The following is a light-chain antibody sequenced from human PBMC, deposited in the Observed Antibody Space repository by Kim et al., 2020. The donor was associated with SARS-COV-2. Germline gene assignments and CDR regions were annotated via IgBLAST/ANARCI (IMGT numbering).Light chain of an antibody. CDR1: SLRTYF. V-gene: IGLV3-19*01. CDR3: NSRDSSGNLV. J-gene: IGLJ3*02. CDR2: GKN. Sequence: SSELTQDPAVSVALGQTVRITCQGDSLRTYFATWYQLKPGQAPILVIYGKNNRPSGIPDRFSASSSRNATALTITGAQAEDEADYYCNSRDSSGNLVFGG.